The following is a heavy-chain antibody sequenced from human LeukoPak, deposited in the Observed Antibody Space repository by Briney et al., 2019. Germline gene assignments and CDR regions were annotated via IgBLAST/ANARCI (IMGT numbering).Heavy chain of an antibody. J-gene: IGHJ6*02. CDR3: AKDGHGMDV. CDR2: ISGSGGST. V-gene: IGHV3-23*01. CDR1: GLTFSSHA. Sequence: PGGSLRLSCVASGLTFSSHAISWVRQAPGKGLEWVSTISGSGGSTYYADSVKARFTISRGNFKNTLYMQMNSLRVEDTAVYYCAKDGHGMDVWGQGTTVTVSS.